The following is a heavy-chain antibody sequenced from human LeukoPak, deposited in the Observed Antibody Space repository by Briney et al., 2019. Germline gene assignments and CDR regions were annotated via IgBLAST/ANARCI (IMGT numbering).Heavy chain of an antibody. CDR3: ARSTVTPGY. J-gene: IGHJ4*02. V-gene: IGHV3-48*03. Sequence: PGGSLRPSCAASGFTFSTYEMSWVRQAPGKGLEWVSYISPSGSTIHYADSVKGRFSISRDNAKNSLYLQMNSLRDEDTAVYYCARSTVTPGYWGQGTLVTVSS. CDR1: GFTFSTYE. CDR2: ISPSGSTI. D-gene: IGHD4-17*01.